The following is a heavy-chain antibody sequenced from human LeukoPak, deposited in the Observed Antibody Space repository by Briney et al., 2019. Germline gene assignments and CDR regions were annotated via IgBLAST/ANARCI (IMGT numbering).Heavy chain of an antibody. V-gene: IGHV3-7*01. Sequence: GGSLRLSCAASGFIFNTYWMTWVRQAPGKGLEWVANIKQDGSEQNYVDSVRGRFTISRDNTKNSLYLRMHSLRAEDTAVYYCARGVLRCFDSGFGYWGQGTLVTVSS. D-gene: IGHD3-9*01. CDR3: ARGVLRCFDSGFGY. J-gene: IGHJ4*02. CDR1: GFIFNTYW. CDR2: IKQDGSEQ.